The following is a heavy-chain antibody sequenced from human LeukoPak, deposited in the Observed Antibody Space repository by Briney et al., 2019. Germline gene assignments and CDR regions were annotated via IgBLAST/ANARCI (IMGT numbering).Heavy chain of an antibody. J-gene: IGHJ4*02. D-gene: IGHD6-19*01. Sequence: GGSLRLSCAASGDYWMSWVRQAPGKGLEWVANIKQDGSEKYYVDSVKGRFTTSRDNAKNSLYLQMNSLRDEDTAVYYCAGSSGWARYFDYWGQGTLVTVSS. CDR3: AGSSGWARYFDY. CDR1: GDYW. V-gene: IGHV3-7*05. CDR2: IKQDGSEK.